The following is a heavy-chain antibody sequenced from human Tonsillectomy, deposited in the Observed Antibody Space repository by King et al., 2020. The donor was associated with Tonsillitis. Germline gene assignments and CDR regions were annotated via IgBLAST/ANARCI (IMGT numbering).Heavy chain of an antibody. CDR2: IGTAGVT. CDR3: ARVSYGSGSYDY. D-gene: IGHD3-10*01. V-gene: IGHV3-13*01. Sequence: VQLVESGGGLVQPGGSLSLSCAASGFTFRSYDMHWCRQATGKGLDWVSAIGTAGVTYYPGSVKGRFTKSRENAKNSLYLQMNSLRAEDTAVYYCARVSYGSGSYDYWGQGTLVTVSS. CDR1: GFTFRSYD. J-gene: IGHJ4*02.